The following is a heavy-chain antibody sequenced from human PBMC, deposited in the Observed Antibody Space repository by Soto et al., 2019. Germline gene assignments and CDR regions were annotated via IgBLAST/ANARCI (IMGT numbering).Heavy chain of an antibody. CDR3: ARDRDWAFDY. D-gene: IGHD3-9*01. CDR1: GFTFSSYS. J-gene: IGHJ4*02. V-gene: IGHV3-48*04. Sequence: EVQLGESGGGLVQPGGSLRLSCVASGFTFSSYSMVWVRQAPGKGLEWVSYIFASSTTIYDADSVKGRFTVSRDNAQNSLFLLMNSLRAEDTAVYYCARDRDWAFDYWGRGTLVTVSS. CDR2: IFASSTTI.